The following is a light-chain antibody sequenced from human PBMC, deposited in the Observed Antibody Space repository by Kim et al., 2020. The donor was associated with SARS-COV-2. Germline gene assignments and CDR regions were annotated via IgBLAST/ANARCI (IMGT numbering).Light chain of an antibody. CDR3: QQYNEWPPWT. V-gene: IGKV3-15*01. J-gene: IGKJ1*01. Sequence: EIVMTQSPDTLSVSPGERATLSCRASQSVRNNLAWYQQRPGQAPRLLIHSASTRATGIPVRFTGSGSGTEFTLTISNLQSEDFAIYYCQQYNEWPPWTLGQGTKVDIK. CDR2: SAS. CDR1: QSVRNN.